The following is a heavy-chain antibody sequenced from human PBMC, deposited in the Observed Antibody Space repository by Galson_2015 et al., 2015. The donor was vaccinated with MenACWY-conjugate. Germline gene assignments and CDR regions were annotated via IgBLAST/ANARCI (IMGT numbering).Heavy chain of an antibody. J-gene: IGHJ6*02. Sequence: QSGAEMKKPGESLKISCKGSGYTFTTYWIGWVRQMPGKGLEWMGFISPGDSHTRYNPAFQGQVTISADKSISTAYLQWNSLQASDTAMYYCTRHPPGGRGMDVWGQGTTVTVSS. CDR3: TRHPPGGRGMDV. CDR2: ISPGDSHT. V-gene: IGHV5-51*01. CDR1: GYTFTTYW. D-gene: IGHD1-26*01.